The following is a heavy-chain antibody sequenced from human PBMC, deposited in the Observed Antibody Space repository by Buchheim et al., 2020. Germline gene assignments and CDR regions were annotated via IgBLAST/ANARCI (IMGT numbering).Heavy chain of an antibody. D-gene: IGHD5-12*01. CDR2: ISGSGGST. V-gene: IGHV3-23*01. Sequence: EVQLLESGGGLVQPGGSLRLSCAASGFTFSSYAMSWVRQAPGKGLEWVSAISGSGGSTYYADSVKGRFTISRANSKNTLYLQMNSLRAEDTAVYYCAKDVLSGYVGRAYYFDYWGQGTL. J-gene: IGHJ4*02. CDR1: GFTFSSYA. CDR3: AKDVLSGYVGRAYYFDY.